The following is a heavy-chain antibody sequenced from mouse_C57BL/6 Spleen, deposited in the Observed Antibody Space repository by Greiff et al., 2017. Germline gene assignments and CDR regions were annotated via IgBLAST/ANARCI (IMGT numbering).Heavy chain of an antibody. J-gene: IGHJ3*01. CDR3: ASCDDYPAWFAY. CDR2: INPNNGGT. CDR1: GYTFTDYY. D-gene: IGHD2-4*01. V-gene: IGHV1-26*01. Sequence: EVQLQQSGPELVKPGASVKISCKASGYTFTDYYMNWVKQSHGKSLEWIGDINPNNGGTSYNQKFKGKATLTVDKSSSTAYMELRSLTSEDSAVYYCASCDDYPAWFAYWGQGTLVTVSA.